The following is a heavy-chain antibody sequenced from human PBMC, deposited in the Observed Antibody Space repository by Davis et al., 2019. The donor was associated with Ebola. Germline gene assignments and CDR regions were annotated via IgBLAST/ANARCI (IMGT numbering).Heavy chain of an antibody. V-gene: IGHV4-34*01. Sequence: SETLSLTCAVYSGSLSGYNWYWNRQPPGNGMEWIGEINHSGSTNYNPSLKIRVTISVDTSKNQLSLKLNSVTAADTAIYYCARAVITGGQWGQGTLVTVSS. CDR1: SGSLSGYN. CDR2: INHSGST. D-gene: IGHD2-8*02. J-gene: IGHJ4*02. CDR3: ARAVITGGQ.